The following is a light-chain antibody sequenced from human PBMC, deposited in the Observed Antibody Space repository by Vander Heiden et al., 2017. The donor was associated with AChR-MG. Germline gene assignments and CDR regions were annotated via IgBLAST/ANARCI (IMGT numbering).Light chain of an antibody. J-gene: IGKJ1*01. CDR2: GAS. CDR3: QQYGSSRT. Sequence: DIVLTQSPGTLSLSPGERATLSCRASQSISNTYLAWYQQKPGHAPRLLIYGASNRATGIPDRFRGSGSGTDFTLTISRLEPDDFAMYYCQQYGSSRTFGQGTKVEIK. CDR1: QSISNTY. V-gene: IGKV3-20*01.